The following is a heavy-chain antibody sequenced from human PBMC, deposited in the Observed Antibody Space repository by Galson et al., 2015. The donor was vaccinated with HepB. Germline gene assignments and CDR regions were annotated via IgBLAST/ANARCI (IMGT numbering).Heavy chain of an antibody. CDR3: ARKANVPVVGAGYYYYMDV. Sequence: SLRLSCAASGFTFSDYYMSWIRQAPGKGLEWVSYISSSGSNIYYADSVKGRFTISRDNAKNSLYLQMNSLRAEDTAVYYCARKANVPVVGAGYYYYMDVWGKGTTVTVSS. V-gene: IGHV3-11*01. J-gene: IGHJ6*03. CDR1: GFTFSDYY. D-gene: IGHD2-15*01. CDR2: ISSSGSNI.